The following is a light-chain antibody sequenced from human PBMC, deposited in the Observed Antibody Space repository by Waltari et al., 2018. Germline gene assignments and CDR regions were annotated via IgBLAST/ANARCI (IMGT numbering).Light chain of an antibody. CDR1: QSVSSY. CDR3: QQRSNWPRT. V-gene: IGKV3-11*01. J-gene: IGKJ1*01. CDR2: SAS. Sequence: PGEMATLSCKASQSVSSYLAWYQQKPGQAPRLLIHSASNRATGLPARFSGSGSGTDFTLTISSLEPEDFAVYYCQQRSNWPRTFGQGTKVEI.